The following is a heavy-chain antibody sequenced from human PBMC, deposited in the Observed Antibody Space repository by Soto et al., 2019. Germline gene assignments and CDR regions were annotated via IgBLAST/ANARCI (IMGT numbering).Heavy chain of an antibody. V-gene: IGHV3-53*01. J-gene: IGHJ6*02. D-gene: IGHD5-12*01. CDR3: ARVRVPRWLRPYYYYGIDV. Sequence: EVQLVESGGGLIQPGGSLRLSCAASGFTVSSNYMSWVRQAPGKGLEWVSVIYSGGSTYYADSVKGRFTISRDNSKNTLYLQMNSLRAEDTAVYYCARVRVPRWLRPYYYYGIDVWGQGTTVTVSS. CDR1: GFTVSSNY. CDR2: IYSGGST.